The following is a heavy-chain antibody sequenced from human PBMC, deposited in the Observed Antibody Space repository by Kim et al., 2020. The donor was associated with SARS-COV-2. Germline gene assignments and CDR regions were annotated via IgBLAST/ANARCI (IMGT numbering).Heavy chain of an antibody. J-gene: IGHJ4*02. D-gene: IGHD4-17*01. Sequence: SEILSLTCAVQGGSFSAYYWTWIRQAPGKGLEWIGEITSRGTTNYNPSLGSRVSLSVDTSKYQFSLKLTSVTAADSAVYYCARGRLQLATVTTGRFFENWGRGTLVTVSS. CDR3: ARGRLQLATVTTGRFFEN. CDR2: ITSRGTT. CDR1: GGSFSAYY. V-gene: IGHV4-34*01.